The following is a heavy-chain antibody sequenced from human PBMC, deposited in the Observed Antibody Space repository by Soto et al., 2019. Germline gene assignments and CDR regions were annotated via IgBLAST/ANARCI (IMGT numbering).Heavy chain of an antibody. V-gene: IGHV4-59*12. CDR2: IYYSGST. CDR1: GGSISSYY. CDR3: ASGYIVVVPAAADWFDP. Sequence: PSETLSLTCTVSGGSISSYYWSWIRQPPGKGLEWIGYIYYSGSTNYNPSLKSRVTISVDTSKNQFSLKLSSVTAADTAVYYCASGYIVVVPAAADWFDPWGQGTLVTVSS. J-gene: IGHJ5*02. D-gene: IGHD2-2*01.